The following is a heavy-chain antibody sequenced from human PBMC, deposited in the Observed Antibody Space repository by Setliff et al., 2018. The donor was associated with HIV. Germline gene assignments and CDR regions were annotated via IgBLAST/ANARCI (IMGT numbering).Heavy chain of an antibody. D-gene: IGHD4-17*01. J-gene: IGHJ4*02. V-gene: IGHV3-11*04. CDR3: ARSPYGDYGLDY. Sequence: GGSLRLSCAASGFTFSDYYMSWIRQAPGKGLEWVSYISSRGSTIYYADSVKGRFTISRNNAKNSLYLQMNTLRAEDTAVYFCARSPYGDYGLDYWGQGTLVTVSS. CDR1: GFTFSDYY. CDR2: ISSRGSTI.